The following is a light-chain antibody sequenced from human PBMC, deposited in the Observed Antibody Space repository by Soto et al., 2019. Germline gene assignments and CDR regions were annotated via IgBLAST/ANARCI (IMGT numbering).Light chain of an antibody. CDR1: SXNIGKNH. CDR3: GTWDSSLTAVL. V-gene: IGLV1-51*02. J-gene: IGLJ2*01. Sequence: QSVLTQPPSVSAXPXQKVTXSCSXSSXNIGKNHVSWYQQVPGTAPKLLIYESNKRPSGIPDRFSGSKSGTSATLGIAGLQTGDEADYYCGTWDSSLTAVLFGGGTKLTVL. CDR2: ESN.